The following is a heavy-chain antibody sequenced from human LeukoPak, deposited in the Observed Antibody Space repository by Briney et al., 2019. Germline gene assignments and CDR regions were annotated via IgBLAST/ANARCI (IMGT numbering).Heavy chain of an antibody. CDR3: ARGGARYSGTSPNWFDY. V-gene: IGHV1-69*01. Sequence: SVKVSCKASGGTFSSFAISWVRQSPGQGLEWRGGIIPIFGTADYAQMFQGRVTITADESTSTAYMELSSLRSEDTAVYYCARGGARYSGTSPNWFDYWGQGTLVTVSS. J-gene: IGHJ4*02. D-gene: IGHD1-26*01. CDR1: GGTFSSFA. CDR2: IIPIFGTA.